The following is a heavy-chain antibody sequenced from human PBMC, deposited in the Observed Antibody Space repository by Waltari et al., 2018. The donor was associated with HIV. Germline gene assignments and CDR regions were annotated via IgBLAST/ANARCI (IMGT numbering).Heavy chain of an antibody. CDR2: LYYSGST. CDR1: GDSISSTSYY. CDR3: ARRVAGNYAAFDI. D-gene: IGHD6-19*01. V-gene: IGHV4-39*01. Sequence: QLQLQESGPGLVKPSETLSLTCTVSGDSISSTSYYWGWIRQPPGTGLEWIGTLYYSGSTDCNSTLKSRVTISVDTSENQFSLKVSSVTAADTAVYYCARRVAGNYAAFDIWGQGTMVTVSS. J-gene: IGHJ3*02.